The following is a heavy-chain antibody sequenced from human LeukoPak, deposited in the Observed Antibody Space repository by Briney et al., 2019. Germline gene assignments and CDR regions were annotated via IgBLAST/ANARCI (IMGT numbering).Heavy chain of an antibody. V-gene: IGHV4-61*02. J-gene: IGHJ4*02. Sequence: PSQTLSLTCTVSGGSISSGSYYWSWIRQPAGKGLEWIGRIYTSGSTNYNPSLKSRVTMSVDTSKNQSSLKLSSVTAADTAVYYCARLRTGSYYGNYFDYWGQGTLVTVSS. D-gene: IGHD1-26*01. CDR2: IYTSGST. CDR1: GGSISSGSYY. CDR3: ARLRTGSYYGNYFDY.